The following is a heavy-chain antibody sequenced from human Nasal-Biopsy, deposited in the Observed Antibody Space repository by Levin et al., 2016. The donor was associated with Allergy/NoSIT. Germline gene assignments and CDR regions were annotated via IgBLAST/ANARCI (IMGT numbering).Heavy chain of an antibody. CDR2: IHYSGST. Sequence: SETLSLTCTVSGGSIGSGSYYWTWIRQPPGNGLEWIGTIHYSGSTYYNPSLKSRVTVSVDTSKSQFSLKLSSVTAADTAVYYCARYVPKGYYFDYWGQGTLVTVSS. D-gene: IGHD2-2*01. V-gene: IGHV4-39*01. CDR3: ARYVPKGYYFDY. J-gene: IGHJ4*02. CDR1: GGSIGSGSYY.